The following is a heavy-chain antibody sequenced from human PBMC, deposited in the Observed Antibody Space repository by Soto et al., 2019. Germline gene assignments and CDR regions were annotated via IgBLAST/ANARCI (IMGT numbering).Heavy chain of an antibody. Sequence: QVQLVQSGAEVKKPGSSVKVSCKASGGTFSSYTISWVRQAPGQGLEWMGRIIPILGIANYAQKFQGRVTITADKSTSTAYMELSSLRSEDTAVYYCATVIAGYDYDYCMDVWGQGTTVTVSS. CDR3: ATVIAGYDYDYCMDV. J-gene: IGHJ6*01. D-gene: IGHD2-21*01. V-gene: IGHV1-69*02. CDR2: IIPILGIA. CDR1: GGTFSSYT.